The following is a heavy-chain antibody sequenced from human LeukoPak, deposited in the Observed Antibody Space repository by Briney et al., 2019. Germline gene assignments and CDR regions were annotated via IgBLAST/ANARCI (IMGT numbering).Heavy chain of an antibody. CDR2: IIPIFGTA. J-gene: IGHJ4*02. D-gene: IGHD1-1*01. Sequence: ASVKVSCKASGGTFRSYAISWVRQAPGHGLEWMGRIIPIFGTANYAQKFQGRVTITTDESTSTAYMELRSLRSEDTAVYYCARDRNWNYLDYWGQGTLVTVSS. CDR3: ARDRNWNYLDY. CDR1: GGTFRSYA. V-gene: IGHV1-69*05.